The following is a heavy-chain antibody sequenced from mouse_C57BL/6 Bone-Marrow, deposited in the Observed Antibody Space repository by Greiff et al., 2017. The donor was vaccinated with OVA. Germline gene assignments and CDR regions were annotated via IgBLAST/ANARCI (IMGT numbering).Heavy chain of an antibody. J-gene: IGHJ4*01. V-gene: IGHV1-82*01. Sequence: QVQLQQSGPELVKPGASVKISCKASGYAFSSSWMNWVKQRPGKGLEWIGRIYPGDGDTNYNGKFKGKATLTADKSSSTAYMQLSSLTSEDSAVYFCARADYSKYYAMDYWGQGTSVTVSS. CDR1: GYAFSSSW. CDR2: IYPGDGDT. D-gene: IGHD2-5*01. CDR3: ARADYSKYYAMDY.